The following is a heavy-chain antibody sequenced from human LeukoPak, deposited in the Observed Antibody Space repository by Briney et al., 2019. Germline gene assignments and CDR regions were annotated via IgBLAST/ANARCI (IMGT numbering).Heavy chain of an antibody. J-gene: IGHJ6*04. V-gene: IGHV3-11*01. CDR2: ISSSGSTI. CDR1: GFTFSDYY. CDR3: ARRASDDGMGV. Sequence: GGSLRLSCAASGFTFSDYYMSWISQAPGKGLEWASYISSSGSTIYYADSVKGRFTISRDNAKNSLYLQMNSLRAEVTAVYYCARRASDDGMGVWGEATTVTVSS.